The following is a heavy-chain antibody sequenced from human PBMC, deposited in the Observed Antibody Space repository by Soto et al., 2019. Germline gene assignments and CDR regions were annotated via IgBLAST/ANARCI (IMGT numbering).Heavy chain of an antibody. D-gene: IGHD2-15*01. CDR3: ARCSGNSCYSYGVDV. J-gene: IGHJ6*02. Sequence: PGGSLRLSCAASGFTFSNAWMSWVRQAPGKGLEWVSYISSGGDTIYYADSVKGRFTISRDNAKNSLFLQMNSLRDEDTAVYYCARCSGNSCYSYGVDVWGQGTTVTVS. V-gene: IGHV3-48*02. CDR2: ISSGGDTI. CDR1: GFTFSNAW.